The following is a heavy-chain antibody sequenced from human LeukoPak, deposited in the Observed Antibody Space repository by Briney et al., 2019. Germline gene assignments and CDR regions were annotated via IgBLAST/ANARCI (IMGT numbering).Heavy chain of an antibody. CDR1: GSRFTSYW. Sequence: GEPLKISGQGSGSRFTSYWISWVRQMPGKGLEWMGRIDPSDSYTNYSPSFQGHVTISADKSISTAYLQWSSLKASDTAMYYCARESIAAAPGGYWGQGTLVTVSS. CDR2: IDPSDSYT. D-gene: IGHD6-13*01. J-gene: IGHJ4*02. CDR3: ARESIAAAPGGY. V-gene: IGHV5-10-1*01.